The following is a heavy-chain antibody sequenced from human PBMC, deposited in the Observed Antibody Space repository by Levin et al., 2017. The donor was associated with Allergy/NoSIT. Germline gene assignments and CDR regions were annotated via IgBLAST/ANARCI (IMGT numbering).Heavy chain of an antibody. CDR2: ISGSGGST. J-gene: IGHJ4*02. D-gene: IGHD3-22*01. Sequence: LSLTCAASGFTFSSYAMSWVRQAPGKGLEWVSGISGSGGSTYYADSVKGRFTISRDNSKNTLYLQMNSLRAEDTAVYYCAKDSGSGYYDSSGYYTDWGQGTLVTVSS. CDR3: AKDSGSGYYDSSGYYTD. CDR1: GFTFSSYA. V-gene: IGHV3-23*01.